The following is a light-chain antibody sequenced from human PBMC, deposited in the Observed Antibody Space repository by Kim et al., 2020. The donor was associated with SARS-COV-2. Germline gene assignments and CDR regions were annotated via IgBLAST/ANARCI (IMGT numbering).Light chain of an antibody. Sequence: EIVLTQSPGTLSLSPGEGATLSCRASQSVSSSYLAWHQQKPGQAPRLLVYGASSRATGIPDRFSGSGSGTDFTLTISRLEPEDFALYYCQQYGSSPITFGQGTLLEIK. V-gene: IGKV3-20*01. CDR3: QQYGSSPIT. J-gene: IGKJ5*01. CDR1: QSVSSSY. CDR2: GAS.